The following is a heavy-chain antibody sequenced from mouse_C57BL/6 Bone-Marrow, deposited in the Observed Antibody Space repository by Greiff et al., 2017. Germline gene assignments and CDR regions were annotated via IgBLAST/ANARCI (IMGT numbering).Heavy chain of an antibody. CDR1: GFTFSDYY. V-gene: IGHV5-12*01. CDR2: ISNGGGST. Sequence: EVQLVESGGGLVQPGGSLKLSCAASGFTFSDYYMYWVRQTPEKRLEWVAYISNGGGSTYYPDTVKGRFTISRDNAKNTLYLQMSRLKSEDTAMYYCARQNYYGYDWYFDVWGTGTTVTVSS. D-gene: IGHD2-2*01. CDR3: ARQNYYGYDWYFDV. J-gene: IGHJ1*03.